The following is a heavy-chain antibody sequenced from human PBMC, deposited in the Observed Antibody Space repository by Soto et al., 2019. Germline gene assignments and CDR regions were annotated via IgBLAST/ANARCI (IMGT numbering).Heavy chain of an antibody. V-gene: IGHV3-9*01. D-gene: IGHD3-10*01. J-gene: IGHJ6*02. CDR3: AKDIIPMVRGVLYYYYGMDV. CDR2: ISWNSGSI. Sequence: GGSLRLSCAASGFSFSNYAMNWVRQAPGKGLEWVSGISWNSGSIGYADSVKGRFTISRDNAKNSLYLQMNSLRAEDTALYYCAKDIIPMVRGVLYYYYGMDVWGQGTTVTVSS. CDR1: GFSFSNYA.